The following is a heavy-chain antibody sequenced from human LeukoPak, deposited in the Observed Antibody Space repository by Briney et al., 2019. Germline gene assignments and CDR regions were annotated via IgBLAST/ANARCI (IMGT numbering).Heavy chain of an antibody. CDR2: ISWNSGII. J-gene: IGHJ4*02. CDR3: TKDSVAMVTTSDY. V-gene: IGHV3-9*01. D-gene: IGHD5-18*01. Sequence: PGRSLRLSCAASGFTFHDCAMHWVRQAPGKGLEWVSGISWNSGIIGYADSVKGRFTTSRDNAKNSLYLQMNSLRPEDTALYYCTKDSVAMVTTSDYWGQGTLVTVSS. CDR1: GFTFHDCA.